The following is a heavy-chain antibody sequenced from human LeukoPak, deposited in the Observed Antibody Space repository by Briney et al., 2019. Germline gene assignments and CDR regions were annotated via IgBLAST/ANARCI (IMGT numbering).Heavy chain of an antibody. CDR1: GYSISSGYY. CDR3: ARLLTGGYSDV. J-gene: IGHJ3*01. V-gene: IGHV4-38-2*02. D-gene: IGHD2-2*02. CDR2: IYHSGST. Sequence: SETLSLTCTVSGYSISSGYYWGWIRQPPGKGLEWIGSIYHSGSTYYNPSLKSRVTISVDTSKDQFSLRLSSVTAADTAVYYCARLLTGGYSDVWGQGTMVTVSS.